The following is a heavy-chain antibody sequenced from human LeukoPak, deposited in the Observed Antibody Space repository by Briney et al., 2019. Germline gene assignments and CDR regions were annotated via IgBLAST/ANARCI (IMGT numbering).Heavy chain of an antibody. V-gene: IGHV3-64*02. CDR3: ARDRAAGLDYDPSGLDY. CDR1: GFTFTAYA. Sequence: GGSLRLSCAASGFTFTAYAMYWVRQAPGKGLEYVAAVSGNGGDTHYADSVKGRFTISRDNAKNTLFVQLDSLRPEDMAVYYCARDRAAGLDYDPSGLDYWGQGTLVAVSS. D-gene: IGHD3-22*01. CDR2: VSGNGGDT. J-gene: IGHJ4*02.